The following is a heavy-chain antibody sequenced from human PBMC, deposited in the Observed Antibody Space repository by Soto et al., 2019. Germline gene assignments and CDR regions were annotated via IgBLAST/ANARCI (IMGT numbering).Heavy chain of an antibody. J-gene: IGHJ4*02. CDR2: INPNSGGT. CDR1: GGTFSSYA. V-gene: IGHV1-2*02. Sequence: ASVKVSCKASGGTFSSYAISWVRQAPGQGLEWMGWINPNSGGTNYAQKFQGRVTMTRDTSISTAYMELSRLRSDDTAVYYCARGIIRRDGYNLYWGQGTIGSLSS. D-gene: IGHD5-12*01. CDR3: ARGIIRRDGYNLY.